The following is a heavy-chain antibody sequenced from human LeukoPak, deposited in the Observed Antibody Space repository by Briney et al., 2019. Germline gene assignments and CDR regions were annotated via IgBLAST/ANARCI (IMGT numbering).Heavy chain of an antibody. CDR1: GFTFGDYA. CDR2: IWYDGSNK. J-gene: IGHJ4*02. Sequence: GGSLRLSCTASGFTFGDYAMSWFRQAPGKGLEWVAVIWYDGSNKYYADSVKGRFTISRDNSKNTLYLQMNSLRAEDTAVYYCAKGDYYDTTSLGFGYWGQGTLVTVSS. V-gene: IGHV3-33*06. CDR3: AKGDYYDTTSLGFGY. D-gene: IGHD3-22*01.